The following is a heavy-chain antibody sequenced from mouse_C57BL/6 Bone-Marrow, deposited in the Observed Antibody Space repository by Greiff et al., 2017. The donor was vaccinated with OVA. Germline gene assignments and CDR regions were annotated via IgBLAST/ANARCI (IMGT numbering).Heavy chain of an antibody. Sequence: VQLQQSGAELVRPGASVKLSCTASGFNFKDDYMHWVKQRPEQGLEWIGWIDPENGDTEYASKFQGKATITADTSSNTAYLQLSSLTSEDTAVYYWTYYYCGSYGAYWGQGTLVTVSA. D-gene: IGHD1-1*01. CDR3: TYYYCGSYGAY. J-gene: IGHJ3*01. V-gene: IGHV14-4*01. CDR1: GFNFKDDY. CDR2: IDPENGDT.